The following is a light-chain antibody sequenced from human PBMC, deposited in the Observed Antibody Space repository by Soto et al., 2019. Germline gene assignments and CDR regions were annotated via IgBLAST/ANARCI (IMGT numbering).Light chain of an antibody. CDR1: QSVSSN. CDR3: QQYNNWPSWT. Sequence: ILMTQSPATVSVSPGERATLSCRASQSVSSNLAWYQQKPGQAPRLLIYGASTRATGIPARFSGSGSGTEFTLTISSLQPEDFAVYYCQQYNNWPSWTFGQGTKVDIK. J-gene: IGKJ1*01. V-gene: IGKV3-15*01. CDR2: GAS.